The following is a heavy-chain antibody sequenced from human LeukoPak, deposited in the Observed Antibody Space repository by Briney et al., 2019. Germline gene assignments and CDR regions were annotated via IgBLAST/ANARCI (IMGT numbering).Heavy chain of an antibody. V-gene: IGHV1-8*01. CDR2: MNPNSGNT. J-gene: IGHJ4*02. Sequence: GSVKVSCKASGYTFTSYDINWVRQATGQGLEWMGWMNPNSGNTGYAQKFRGRVTMTRNTSISTAYMELSSLRSEDTAVYYCARFTTTVTTDYWGQGTLVTVSS. D-gene: IGHD4-17*01. CDR3: ARFTTTVTTDY. CDR1: GYTFTSYD.